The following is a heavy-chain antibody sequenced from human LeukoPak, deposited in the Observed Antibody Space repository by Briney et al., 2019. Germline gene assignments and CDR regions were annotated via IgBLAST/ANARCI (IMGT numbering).Heavy chain of an antibody. V-gene: IGHV1-18*01. CDR3: ARAHYDSSGYPFDY. D-gene: IGHD3-22*01. Sequence: GASVKVSCKASGYTFTSYGISWVRQAPGQGLEWMGWISAYDGNTNYAQKLQGRVTMTTDTSTSTAYMELRSLRSDDTAVYYCARAHYDSSGYPFDYWGQGTLVTVSS. CDR1: GYTFTSYG. CDR2: ISAYDGNT. J-gene: IGHJ4*02.